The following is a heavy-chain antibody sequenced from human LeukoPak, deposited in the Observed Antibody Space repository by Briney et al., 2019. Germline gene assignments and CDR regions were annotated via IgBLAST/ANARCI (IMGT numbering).Heavy chain of an antibody. CDR3: ARGPETIVRGVLIDY. CDR2: ISGSGGST. Sequence: SCKASGGTFSSYAMSWVRQAPGKGLEWVSAISGSGGSTYYADSVKGRFTISRDNSKNTLYLQMNSLRAEDTAVYYCARGPETIVRGVLIDYWGQGTLVTVSS. CDR1: GGTFSSYA. V-gene: IGHV3-23*01. J-gene: IGHJ4*02. D-gene: IGHD3-10*01.